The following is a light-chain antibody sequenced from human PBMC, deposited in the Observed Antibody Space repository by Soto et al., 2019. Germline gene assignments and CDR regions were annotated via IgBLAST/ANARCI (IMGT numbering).Light chain of an antibody. Sequence: EVVLTQSPATLSLSPGERATLSCRASQNIRTFLDWYQQKPGQAPRLLIYGASNRATGIPARFSGSGSGTYVTLTISSLECEYFAVYYCQQHSDWPPWTFGQGTRVQ. CDR2: GAS. CDR1: QNIRTF. V-gene: IGKV3-11*01. CDR3: QQHSDWPPWT. J-gene: IGKJ1*01.